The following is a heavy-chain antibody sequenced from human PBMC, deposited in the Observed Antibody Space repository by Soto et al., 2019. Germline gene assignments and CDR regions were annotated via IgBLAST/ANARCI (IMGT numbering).Heavy chain of an antibody. Sequence: EVQLLESGGGLVQPGGSLRLSCAASGFTFRSYAMRWVRQAPVKGLEWVSAISGSGDSTYYADCVKGRFTISRDNSKNTLYLQMNRLRAEDTAVYYCARRGSGSDYDYWGQGTLVSVSS. J-gene: IGHJ4*02. CDR1: GFTFRSYA. V-gene: IGHV3-23*01. CDR3: ARRGSGSDYDY. CDR2: ISGSGDST. D-gene: IGHD1-26*01.